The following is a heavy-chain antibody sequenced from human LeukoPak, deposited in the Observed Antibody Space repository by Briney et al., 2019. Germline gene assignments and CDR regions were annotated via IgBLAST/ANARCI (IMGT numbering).Heavy chain of an antibody. V-gene: IGHV4-4*09. D-gene: IGHD3-16*01. CDR3: ARLNFRGGEALHFDS. J-gene: IGHJ4*02. Sequence: SETLSLTCSVSGGSLTNYYWGWIRQPPGKGLEFIGYIHSDGTTNYDSSLQSRVAILLDTSKIQFSLRLYSVTAADTALYFCARLNFRGGEALHFDSWGQGTLVTVSS. CDR1: GGSLTNYY. CDR2: IHSDGTT.